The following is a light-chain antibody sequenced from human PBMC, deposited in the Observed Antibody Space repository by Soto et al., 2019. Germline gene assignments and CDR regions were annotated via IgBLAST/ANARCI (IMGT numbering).Light chain of an antibody. CDR3: QQYNSYST. CDR2: DAS. Sequence: DIQMTQSPSTLPASVGDRVTITFRASQSISSWLAWYQQKPGKAPKLLIYDASSLESGVPSRFSGSGSGTEFTLTISSLQPDDFATYYCQQYNSYSTFGQGTKVDIK. CDR1: QSISSW. J-gene: IGKJ1*01. V-gene: IGKV1-5*01.